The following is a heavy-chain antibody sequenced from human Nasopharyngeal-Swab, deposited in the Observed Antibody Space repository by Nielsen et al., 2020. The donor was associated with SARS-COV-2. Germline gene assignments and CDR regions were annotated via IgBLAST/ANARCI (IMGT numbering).Heavy chain of an antibody. D-gene: IGHD5-12*01. CDR3: ARKRGGGYGDY. V-gene: IGHV3-48*04. CDR1: GFTFSSYT. CDR2: ITSGNSV. Sequence: GESRKISCATSGFTFSSYTMTWVRQAPGKGLQWISYITSGNSVQYADSVRGRFTISRDNAKNALYLQMNSLTAEDTAVYYCARKRGGGYGDYWGQGTLVTVSS. J-gene: IGHJ4*02.